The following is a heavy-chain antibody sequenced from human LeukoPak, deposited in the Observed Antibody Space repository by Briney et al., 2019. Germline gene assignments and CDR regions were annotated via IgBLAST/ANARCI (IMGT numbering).Heavy chain of an antibody. CDR3: AKGAGSDAFDI. D-gene: IGHD3-10*01. J-gene: IGHJ3*02. V-gene: IGHV3-23*01. Sequence: GGSLRLSCAASGFTFSSYAMSWVRQAPEKGLEWVSSISSSGSGTYYTDSVRGRFTISRDNSKNTLDLQMNSLRAEDTAIYYCAKGAGSDAFDIWGQGTMVTVSS. CDR1: GFTFSSYA. CDR2: ISSSGSGT.